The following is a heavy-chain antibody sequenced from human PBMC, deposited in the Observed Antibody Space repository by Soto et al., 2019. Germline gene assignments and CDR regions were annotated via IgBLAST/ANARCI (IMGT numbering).Heavy chain of an antibody. Sequence: QVQLQESGPGLVKPSQTLSLTCTVSGGSINSGDYYWNWIRQLPGKGLEWIGSIYYSEYTYYNPSLRSRVTISVDMSKNQFSLELSSVTAADTAVYYCARASPPDYWGQGTLVTVSS. CDR3: ARASPPDY. CDR2: IYYSEYT. V-gene: IGHV4-31*03. CDR1: GGSINSGDYY. J-gene: IGHJ4*02.